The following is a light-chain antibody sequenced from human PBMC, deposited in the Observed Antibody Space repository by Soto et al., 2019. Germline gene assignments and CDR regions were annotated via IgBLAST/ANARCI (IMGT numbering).Light chain of an antibody. V-gene: IGKV3-11*01. CDR2: DAS. CDR3: QQRTDSS. J-gene: IGKJ4*01. CDR1: QSISTY. Sequence: EILLTQSPATLSMSPGDRATLSCRASQSISTYSAWYQQKPGQAPRLLIYDASIRATGIPARFSGSGSGTDFALTISSLEPEDFAFYYCQQRTDSSFGGGTKVEIK.